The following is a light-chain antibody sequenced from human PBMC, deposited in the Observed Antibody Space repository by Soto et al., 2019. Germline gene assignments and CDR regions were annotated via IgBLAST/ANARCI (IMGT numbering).Light chain of an antibody. CDR2: AAS. J-gene: IGKJ2*01. CDR3: QQSYSTPPYT. CDR1: QSISSY. V-gene: IGKV1-39*01. Sequence: DIQMTQSPSSLSASVGDRVTITCRASQSISSYLNWYQQKPGKAPKLLIYAASSLQSGVPSRFSGSRSGTDFTLTIRSLQPEDFATYYCQQSYSTPPYTFGQGTKLEIK.